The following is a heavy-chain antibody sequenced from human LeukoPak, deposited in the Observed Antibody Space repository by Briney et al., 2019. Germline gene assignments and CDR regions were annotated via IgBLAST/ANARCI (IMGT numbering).Heavy chain of an antibody. V-gene: IGHV1-46*01. CDR1: GYTFTIYY. D-gene: IGHD3-9*01. Sequence: ASVKVSCKASGYTFTIYYMRWVRQAPGQGLEWMGIINPSGGSTSYAQEFQGRVTMAWDMSTSTVYMHLSSLRSEDTAVYYCARESRPVYDILRRNGAFDIWGQGTMVTVSS. CDR3: ARESRPVYDILRRNGAFDI. J-gene: IGHJ3*02. CDR2: INPSGGST.